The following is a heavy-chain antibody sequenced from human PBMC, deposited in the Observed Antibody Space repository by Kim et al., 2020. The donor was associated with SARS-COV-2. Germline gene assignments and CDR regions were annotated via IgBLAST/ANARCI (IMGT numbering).Heavy chain of an antibody. CDR1: GFIFSDHW. D-gene: IGHD1-26*01. CDR3: ARDSTGSL. V-gene: IGHV3-7*01. Sequence: GGSLRLSCAASGFIFSDHWMTWVRQAPGKGLEWVANIKPDGSARYYVDSVEGRFTISRDNAQSSLYLQMNNLRAEDTAVYFCARDSTGSLWGQGTLVTVS. J-gene: IGHJ4*02. CDR2: IKPDGSAR.